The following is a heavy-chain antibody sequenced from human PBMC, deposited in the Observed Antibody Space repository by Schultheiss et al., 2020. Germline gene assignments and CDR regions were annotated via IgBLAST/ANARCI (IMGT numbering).Heavy chain of an antibody. D-gene: IGHD5-18*01. CDR1: GFTFSSYA. CDR2: ISHDGSNK. CDR3: ARDGTAMDSYFDY. J-gene: IGHJ4*02. Sequence: GGSLRLSCAASGFTFSSYAMHWVRQAPGKGLEWVAVISHDGSNKYYADSVKGRFTISRDNSKNTLYLQMNSLRAEDTAVYFCARDGTAMDSYFDYWGQGTLVTVSS. V-gene: IGHV3-30-3*01.